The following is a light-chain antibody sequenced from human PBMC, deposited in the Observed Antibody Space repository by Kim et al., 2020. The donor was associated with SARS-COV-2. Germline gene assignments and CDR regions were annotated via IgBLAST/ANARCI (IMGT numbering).Light chain of an antibody. CDR2: DVS. CDR1: STDIGGYKY. Sequence: GHAITISCTGPSTDIGGYKYVSWYQQHPGKAPKLMIYDVSNRPSGVSNRFSGAKSGNTASLTISGLQAEDEADYYCSSYTSSSPLVSGGGTKLTVL. CDR3: SSYTSSSPLV. V-gene: IGLV2-14*03. J-gene: IGLJ3*02.